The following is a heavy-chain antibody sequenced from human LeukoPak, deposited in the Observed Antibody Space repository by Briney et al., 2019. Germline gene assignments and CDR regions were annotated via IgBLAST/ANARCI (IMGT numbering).Heavy chain of an antibody. CDR2: IYYTGGT. Sequence: PSETLSLTSTVSSGSISSHYWHWIRQPPGKGLEWIGYIYYTGGTNYNPSLESRLSISLGPSKNQFSLSLSSVTATDTAVFYCARGTIFDFDYWGQGTLVTVSS. CDR1: SGSISSHY. CDR3: ARGTIFDFDY. J-gene: IGHJ4*02. D-gene: IGHD3-3*02. V-gene: IGHV4-59*11.